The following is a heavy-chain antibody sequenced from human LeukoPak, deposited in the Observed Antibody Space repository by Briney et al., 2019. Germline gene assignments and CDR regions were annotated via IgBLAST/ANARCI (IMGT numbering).Heavy chain of an antibody. D-gene: IGHD6-6*01. CDR1: GGSITSSSYY. CDR2: IYYSGST. V-gene: IGHV4-39*01. J-gene: IGHJ4*02. CDR3: ARPLEQLALFDY. Sequence: SETLSLTCTVSGGSITSSSYYWGWIRQPPGKGLEWIGSIYYSGSTYYNPSPKSRVTISVDTSKNQFSLKLSSVTAADTAVYYCARPLEQLALFDYWGQGTLVTVSS.